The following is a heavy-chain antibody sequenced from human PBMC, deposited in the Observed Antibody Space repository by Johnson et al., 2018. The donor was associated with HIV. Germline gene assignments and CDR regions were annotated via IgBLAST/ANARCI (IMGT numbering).Heavy chain of an antibody. CDR2: IRYAGSHK. V-gene: IGHV3-30*02. CDR1: GFNLSSYC. J-gene: IGHJ3*02. D-gene: IGHD5-12*01. Sequence: QMLSVESAGGVVPPGGSLRLSCAPSGFNLSSYCMHCVRQAPGKELVWVAFIRYAGSHKYYAHSVKGRFTISRDNSKNTLYLQMNSLRAEDTAAYYCAKGPITDDAFDIWGQGTMVTVSS. CDR3: AKGPITDDAFDI.